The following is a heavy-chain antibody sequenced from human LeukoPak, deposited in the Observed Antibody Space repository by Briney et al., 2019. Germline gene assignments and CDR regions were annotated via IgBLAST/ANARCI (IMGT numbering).Heavy chain of an antibody. J-gene: IGHJ6*03. D-gene: IGHD3-22*01. Sequence: SETLSLTCTVSGGSISSSSYYWGWIRQPPGKGLEWIGSIYYSGSTYYNPSLKSRVTISVDTSKNQFSLKLSSVTAADTAVYYCARESPSRYYDSSGFLYYYYMDVWGKGTTVTVSS. V-gene: IGHV4-39*07. CDR1: GGSISSSSYY. CDR2: IYYSGST. CDR3: ARESPSRYYDSSGFLYYYYMDV.